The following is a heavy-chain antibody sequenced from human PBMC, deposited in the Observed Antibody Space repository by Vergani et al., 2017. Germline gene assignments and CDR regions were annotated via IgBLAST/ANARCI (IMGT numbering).Heavy chain of an antibody. Sequence: EVQLVESGGGLVKPGGSLRLSCAASGFTFSSYSMNWVRQAPGKGLEWVSSISSSSSYIYYADSVKGRFTISRDNAKNSLYLQMNSLRAEDTAVYYCARDWAYLPPRDWFDPWGQGTLVTVSS. D-gene: IGHD3-16*01. V-gene: IGHV3-21*01. CDR3: ARDWAYLPPRDWFDP. J-gene: IGHJ5*02. CDR2: ISSSSSYI. CDR1: GFTFSSYS.